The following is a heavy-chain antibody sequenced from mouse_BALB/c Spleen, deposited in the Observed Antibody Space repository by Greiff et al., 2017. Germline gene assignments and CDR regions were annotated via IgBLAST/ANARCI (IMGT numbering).Heavy chain of an antibody. Sequence: EVQVVESGGGLVKPGGSLKLSCAASGFTFSSYAMSWVRQTPEKRLEWVASISSGGSTYYPDSVKGRFTISRDNARNILYLQMSSLRSEDTAMYYCARGDYYGSSPTLFDYWGQGTTLTVSS. CDR3: ARGDYYGSSPTLFDY. J-gene: IGHJ2*01. CDR2: ISSGGST. D-gene: IGHD1-1*01. CDR1: GFTFSSYA. V-gene: IGHV5-6-5*01.